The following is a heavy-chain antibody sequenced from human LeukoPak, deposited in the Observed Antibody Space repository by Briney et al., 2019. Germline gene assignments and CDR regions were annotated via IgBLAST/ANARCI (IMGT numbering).Heavy chain of an antibody. CDR2: INPNSGGT. V-gene: IGHV1-2*02. J-gene: IGHJ4*02. Sequence: ASVKVSCTASGYTFTGYNMHWVRQAPGQGLEWMGWINPNSGGTNYAQKFQGRVTMTRDTSINTAYMELGRLTSDDTALYYCTSEGVDPYWGEGPLVTVSS. CDR3: TSEGVDPY. CDR1: GYTFTGYN.